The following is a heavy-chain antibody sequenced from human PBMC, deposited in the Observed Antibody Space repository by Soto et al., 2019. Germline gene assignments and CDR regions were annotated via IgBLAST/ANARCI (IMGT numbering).Heavy chain of an antibody. CDR1: GITFINAW. V-gene: IGHV3-15*01. Sequence: EQQLVESGGGLVKPGESLRLSCAVSGITFINAWMSWVRQAPGKGLEWVARITRTANAETPDYAAPVKGRFIISRDDSKNMLYLQMNNLKAGDTAVYYCLTDPGEYAAFWGQGTLVTVSS. CDR2: ITRTANAETP. J-gene: IGHJ4*02. CDR3: LTDPGEYAAF. D-gene: IGHD4-17*01.